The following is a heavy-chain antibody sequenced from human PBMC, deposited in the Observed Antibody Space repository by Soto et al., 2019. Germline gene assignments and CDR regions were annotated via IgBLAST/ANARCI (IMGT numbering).Heavy chain of an antibody. D-gene: IGHD1-26*01. J-gene: IGHJ6*02. CDR1: GFTFSSYA. CDR3: ARDVESGNSQYYYYYYGMDV. CDR2: ISYDGSNK. V-gene: IGHV3-30-3*01. Sequence: QVQLVESGGGVVQPGRSLRLSCAASGFTFSSYAMHWVRQAPGKGLEWVAVISYDGSNKYYADSVKGRFTISRDNSKNTLYLQMNSLRAEDTAVYYCARDVESGNSQYYYYYYGMDVWGQGATGTVSS.